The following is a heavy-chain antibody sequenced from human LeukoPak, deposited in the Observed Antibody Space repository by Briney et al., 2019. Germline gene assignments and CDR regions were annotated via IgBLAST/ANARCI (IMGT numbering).Heavy chain of an antibody. CDR1: GFTFSSYG. V-gene: IGHV3-30*03. D-gene: IGHD3-10*01. CDR3: AALWSGFDP. Sequence: PGRSLRLSCAASGFTFSSYGMHWVRQAPGKGLEWVAVISYDGSNKYYADSVKGRFTISRDNSKNTLYLQTNSLRAEDTAVYYCAALWSGFDPWGQGTLVTVSS. CDR2: ISYDGSNK. J-gene: IGHJ5*02.